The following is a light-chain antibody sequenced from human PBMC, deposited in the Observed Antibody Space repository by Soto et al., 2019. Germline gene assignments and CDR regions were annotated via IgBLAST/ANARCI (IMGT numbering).Light chain of an antibody. CDR3: AAWDDRLSSHV. V-gene: IGLV1-47*01. CDR1: SSTIGSNY. J-gene: IGLJ1*01. Sequence: VLTQPPSASGTPGQRVTISCSGSSSTIGSNYVYWYQQLPGTASKLLIHRNDQRPSGVPERFSGSKSGTSASLAISGLRSEDEADYYCAAWDDRLSSHVFGTGTKVTVL. CDR2: RND.